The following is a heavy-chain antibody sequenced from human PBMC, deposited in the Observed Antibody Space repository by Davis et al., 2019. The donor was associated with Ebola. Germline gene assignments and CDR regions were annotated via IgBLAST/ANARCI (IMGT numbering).Heavy chain of an antibody. CDR3: ARRHVYSSSWGFDY. CDR1: GGSFSGYY. J-gene: IGHJ4*02. Sequence: SETLSLTCAVYGGSFSGYYWSWIRQPPGKGLEWIGEINYSGSTNYNPSLKSPVAISVDTSTNQFSLKLTSVTAADTAVYYCARRHVYSSSWGFDYWGQGTLVTVSS. V-gene: IGHV4-34*01. D-gene: IGHD6-6*01. CDR2: INYSGST.